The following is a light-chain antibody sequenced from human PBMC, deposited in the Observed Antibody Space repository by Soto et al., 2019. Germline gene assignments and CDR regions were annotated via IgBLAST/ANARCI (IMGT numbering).Light chain of an antibody. V-gene: IGKV3-20*01. CDR2: GAS. CDR1: QSVSSNY. CDR3: QQYGSSLFT. Sequence: EIVLTQSPGTLSLSPGERATLSCRASQSVSSNYLAWYQQKPGQAPRLLIYGASSRATGIPDRFSGSGSGTDFTLTISRLEPEDCAVYYCQQYGSSLFTFGAGTKVDI. J-gene: IGKJ3*01.